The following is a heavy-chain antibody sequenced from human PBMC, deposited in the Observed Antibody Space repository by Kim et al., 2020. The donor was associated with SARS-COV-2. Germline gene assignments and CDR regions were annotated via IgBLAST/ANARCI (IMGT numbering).Heavy chain of an antibody. V-gene: IGHV5-51*01. Sequence: GESLKISCKGSGYSFTSYWIGWVRQMPGKGLEWMGIIYPGDSDTRYSPSFQGQVTISADKSISTAYLQWSSLKASDTAMYYCAKISGYDSGLYYFDYWGQGTLVTVSS. D-gene: IGHD5-12*01. J-gene: IGHJ4*02. CDR1: GYSFTSYW. CDR3: AKISGYDSGLYYFDY. CDR2: IYPGDSDT.